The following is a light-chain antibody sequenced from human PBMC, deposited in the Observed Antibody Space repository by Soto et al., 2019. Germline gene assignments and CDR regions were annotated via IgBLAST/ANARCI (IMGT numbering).Light chain of an antibody. V-gene: IGKV1-5*01. CDR2: DAS. CDR1: QSISRY. J-gene: IGKJ4*01. Sequence: IQMTQSPSTLSPSVGDRVTITCRASQSISRYLAWYQKKPGKDPKLLISDASSLQSGVPSRLSGSGSGTEFTLTISRLQPDDFATYYRQHSKSYSTFGGGTKVEIK. CDR3: QHSKSYST.